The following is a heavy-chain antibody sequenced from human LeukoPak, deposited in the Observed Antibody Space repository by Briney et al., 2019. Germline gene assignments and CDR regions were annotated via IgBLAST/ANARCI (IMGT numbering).Heavy chain of an antibody. CDR2: IYTSGST. D-gene: IGHD4-11*01. J-gene: IGHJ4*02. CDR3: AKLIYSTPLSDY. Sequence: SETLSLTCTVSGGSISSYYWSWIRQPAGKGLEWIGRIYTSGSTNYNPSLKSRVTISVDKSKNQFSLKLSSVTAADTAVYYCAKLIYSTPLSDYWGQGTLVTVSS. CDR1: GGSISSYY. V-gene: IGHV4-4*07.